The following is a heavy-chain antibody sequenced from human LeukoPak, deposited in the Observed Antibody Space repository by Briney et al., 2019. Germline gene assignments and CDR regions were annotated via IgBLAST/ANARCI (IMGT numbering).Heavy chain of an antibody. CDR1: GFTFSTSA. Sequence: SVKVSCRTSGFTFSTSAIQWVRQARGQRLEWIGWIIVASGATNYAHGLQGRLTITRDMSTGTSYMELSGLRSEDTAVYYCAAELYGGNFDCCNFEVWGQGTLVTVSS. J-gene: IGHJ3*01. CDR2: IIVASGAT. D-gene: IGHD4-23*01. V-gene: IGHV1-58*02. CDR3: AAELYGGNFDCCNFEV.